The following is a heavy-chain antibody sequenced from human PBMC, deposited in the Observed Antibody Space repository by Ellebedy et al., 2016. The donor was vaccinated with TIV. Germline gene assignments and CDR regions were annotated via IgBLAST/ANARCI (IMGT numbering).Heavy chain of an antibody. V-gene: IGHV1-18*01. CDR1: GYTFTSYG. Sequence: ASVKVSCXASGYTFTSYGISWVRQAPGQGLEWMGWISAYNGNTNYAQKLQGRVTMTTDTSTSTAYMELRSLRSDDTAVYYCARPGERRIGSGSNYFDYWGQGTLVTVSS. CDR2: ISAYNGNT. CDR3: ARPGERRIGSGSNYFDY. D-gene: IGHD3-10*01. J-gene: IGHJ4*02.